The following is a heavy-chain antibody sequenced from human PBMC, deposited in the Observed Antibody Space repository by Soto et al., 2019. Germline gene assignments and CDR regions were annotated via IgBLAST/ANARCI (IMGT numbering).Heavy chain of an antibody. J-gene: IGHJ4*02. V-gene: IGHV4-30-2*01. CDR3: ATVIPATRYLAY. CDR1: GGSIGDDDYS. CDR2: TYHSGTT. D-gene: IGHD2-15*01. Sequence: SETLSLTCTVSGGSIGDDDYSWSWVRQPPGKGLEWIGYTYHSGTTYYDPSLTSRVTISVDGSNNQFSLKLTSMTAADTAVYYCATVIPATRYLAYWGQGILVTVSS.